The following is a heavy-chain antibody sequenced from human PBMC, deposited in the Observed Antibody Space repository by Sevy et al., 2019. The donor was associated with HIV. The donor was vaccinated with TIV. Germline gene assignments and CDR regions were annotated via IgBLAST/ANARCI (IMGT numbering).Heavy chain of an antibody. D-gene: IGHD2-2*01. CDR3: ARATGYGSSTSGSSWFDP. CDR2: IYYSGST. V-gene: IGHV4-59*01. CDR1: GGSISSYY. J-gene: IGHJ5*02. Sequence: SETLSLTCTVSGGSISSYYWSWIRQPPGKGLEWIGYIYYSGSTNYNPSLKSRVTISVDTSKNQFSLKLSSVTAADTAVYYCARATGYGSSTSGSSWFDPWGQGTLVTVSS.